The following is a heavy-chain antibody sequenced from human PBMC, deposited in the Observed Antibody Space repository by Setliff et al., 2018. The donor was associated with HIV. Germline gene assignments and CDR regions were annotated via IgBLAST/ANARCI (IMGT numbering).Heavy chain of an antibody. V-gene: IGHV1-69*13. J-gene: IGHJ6*02. CDR2: IIPIFGTT. Sequence: SVKVSCKASGGTFSSYAISWVRQAPGQGLEWMGGIIPIFGTTNYAQKFQGRVTITADEWTSTAYMELSSLRSEDTAVYYCARDPSIAVAGAAVWGQGTTVTVS. D-gene: IGHD6-19*01. CDR3: ARDPSIAVAGAAV. CDR1: GGTFSSYA.